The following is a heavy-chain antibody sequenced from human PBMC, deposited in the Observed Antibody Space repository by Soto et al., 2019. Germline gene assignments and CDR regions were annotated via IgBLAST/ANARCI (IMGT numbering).Heavy chain of an antibody. J-gene: IGHJ6*02. Sequence: EVQLVESGGGLVKPGGSLRLSCAASGFTFSTYSMNWVRQAPGKGLEWVSSISSSSSYIYYADSVKGRFTISRDNAKNSLYLQMNSLRAEDTAVYYCARYDSSGYYWSYYYYGMDVWGQGTTVTVSS. D-gene: IGHD3-22*01. CDR2: ISSSSSYI. CDR1: GFTFSTYS. CDR3: ARYDSSGYYWSYYYYGMDV. V-gene: IGHV3-21*01.